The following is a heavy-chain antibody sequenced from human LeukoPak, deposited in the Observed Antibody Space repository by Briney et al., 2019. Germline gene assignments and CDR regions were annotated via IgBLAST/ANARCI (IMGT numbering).Heavy chain of an antibody. D-gene: IGHD1-1*01. V-gene: IGHV1-2*06. CDR3: ARDRGNEIDY. J-gene: IGHJ4*02. CDR2: INPNSGGT. CDR1: GYTFTGYY. Sequence: GASVKVSCKASGYTFTGYYMHWVRQAPGQGLEWMGRINPNSGGTNYAQKFQGRVTMTRDTSINTAFVELRRLRSDDTAVYYCARDRGNEIDYWGQGTLVTVSS.